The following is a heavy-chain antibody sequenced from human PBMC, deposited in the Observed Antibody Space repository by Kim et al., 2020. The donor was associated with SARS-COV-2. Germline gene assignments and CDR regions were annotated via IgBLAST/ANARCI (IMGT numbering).Heavy chain of an antibody. Sequence: SETLSLTCTVSGGSISSGGYYWSWIRQHPGKGLERIGYIYYSGSTYYNPSLKSRVTISVDTSKNQFSLKLSSVTAADTAVYYCARVYDSSGTTRYYGMDVWGKGTTVTVSS. CDR1: GGSISSGGYY. V-gene: IGHV4-31*03. J-gene: IGHJ6*04. CDR2: IYYSGST. D-gene: IGHD3-22*01. CDR3: ARVYDSSGTTRYYGMDV.